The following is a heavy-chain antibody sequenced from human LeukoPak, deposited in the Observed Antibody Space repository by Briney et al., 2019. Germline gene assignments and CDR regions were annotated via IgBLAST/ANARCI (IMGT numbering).Heavy chain of an antibody. CDR2: ISGDESYT. J-gene: IGHJ3*02. V-gene: IGHV3-74*01. CDR1: GFTFSTDF. CDR3: VREDNAFNI. Sequence: GGSLRLSCVASGFTFSTDFMHWIRQAPGEGLMWVSQISGDESYTNYADSVKGRFTISRDNAKNTLYLHMNGLRAEDTAIYYCVREDNAFNIWGQGTLVTVPS.